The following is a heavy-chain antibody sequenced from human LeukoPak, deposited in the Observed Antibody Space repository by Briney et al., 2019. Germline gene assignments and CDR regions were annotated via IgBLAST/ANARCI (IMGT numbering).Heavy chain of an antibody. J-gene: IGHJ4*02. Sequence: ASVKVSCKASGYTFTSYYMHWVRQAPGQGLEWMGIINPSGGSTSYAQKLQGRVTMTTDTSTSTAYMELRSLRSDDTAVYYCARVRELGDVSIDYWGQGTLVTVSS. V-gene: IGHV1-46*01. CDR1: GYTFTSYY. CDR3: ARVRELGDVSIDY. CDR2: INPSGGST. D-gene: IGHD1-26*01.